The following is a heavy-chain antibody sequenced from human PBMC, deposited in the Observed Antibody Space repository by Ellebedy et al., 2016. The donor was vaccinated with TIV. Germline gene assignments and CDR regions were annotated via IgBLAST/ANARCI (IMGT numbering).Heavy chain of an antibody. V-gene: IGHV3-33*03. CDR2: ISTDGSNR. J-gene: IGHJ5*02. CDR3: VGFGVFNL. D-gene: IGHD3-3*01. Sequence: PGGSLRLSCVASGFTFSNYGMHWVRQAPGKGLEWVAGISTDGSNRYYSDSVKGRFTISRENAKNALFLQMDGLRVDDSAVYYCVGFGVFNLWGQGAPVTVSS. CDR1: GFTFSNYG.